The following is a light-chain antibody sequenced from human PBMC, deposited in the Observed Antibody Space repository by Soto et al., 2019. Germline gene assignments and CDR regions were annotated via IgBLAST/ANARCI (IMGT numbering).Light chain of an antibody. CDR1: QSISSY. CDR2: DAS. Sequence: DIQRTQSPSSLSASLGHRVTLACRARQSISSYLNLYQQGPGKAPKILIYDASSMQRGVPSRFSGSGSGRDFTITISSLQHEDFATSYCHQLNNYPSHTFGGGTKVDIK. J-gene: IGKJ4*01. V-gene: IGKV1-39*01. CDR3: HQLNNYPSHT.